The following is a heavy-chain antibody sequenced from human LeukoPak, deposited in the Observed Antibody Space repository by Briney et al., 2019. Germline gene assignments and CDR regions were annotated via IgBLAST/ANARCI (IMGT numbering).Heavy chain of an antibody. Sequence: GGSLRLXCAASGFTFSSYVMSWVRQAPGKELESVSAISGSGGITYHGDSVKGRFTISRDNSKNTLYLQMISLRADDTAVYYCAKGLGSNWRCFDSWGQGTLVTVSS. CDR1: GFTFSSYV. J-gene: IGHJ4*02. V-gene: IGHV3-23*01. D-gene: IGHD5-24*01. CDR3: AKGLGSNWRCFDS. CDR2: ISGSGGIT.